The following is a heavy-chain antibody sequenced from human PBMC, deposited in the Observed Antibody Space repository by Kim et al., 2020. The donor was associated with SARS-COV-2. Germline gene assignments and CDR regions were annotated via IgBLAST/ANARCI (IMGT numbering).Heavy chain of an antibody. CDR3: ARDGGGIAVAGTIDY. Sequence: VSVKSRITINHDTSKNQFSLQLNSVTPEDTAVYYCARDGGGIAVAGTIDYWGQGTLVTVSS. V-gene: IGHV6-1*01. J-gene: IGHJ4*02. D-gene: IGHD6-19*01.